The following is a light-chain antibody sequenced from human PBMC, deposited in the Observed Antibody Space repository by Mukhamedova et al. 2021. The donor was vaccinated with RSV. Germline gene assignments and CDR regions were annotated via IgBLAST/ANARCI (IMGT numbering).Light chain of an antibody. J-gene: IGKJ2*01. CDR3: QQSHTSPYN. Sequence: WYQRRVHGRVPELLIHSTSILQSGVTSRFSGSGSGTDFTLTIRGLQPEESATYYCQQSHTSPYNFGQGTKLEIK. CDR2: STS. V-gene: IGKV1-39*01.